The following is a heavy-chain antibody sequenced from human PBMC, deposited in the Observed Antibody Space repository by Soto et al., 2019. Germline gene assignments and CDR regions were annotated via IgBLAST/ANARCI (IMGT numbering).Heavy chain of an antibody. D-gene: IGHD3-3*01. CDR1: GGSFRGYY. Sequence: SETLFLTCAVHGGSFRGYYWSWIRQPPGKGLEWIGEINHSGSTNYNPSLKSRVTISVDTSKNQFSLKLSSVTAADTAVYYCARGRRLRFLYYYYGMDVWGQGTTVT. CDR2: INHSGST. J-gene: IGHJ6*02. CDR3: ARGRRLRFLYYYYGMDV. V-gene: IGHV4-34*01.